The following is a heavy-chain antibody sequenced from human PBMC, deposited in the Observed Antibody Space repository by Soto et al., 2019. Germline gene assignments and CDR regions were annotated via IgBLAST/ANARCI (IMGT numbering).Heavy chain of an antibody. J-gene: IGHJ2*01. V-gene: IGHV4-4*02. CDR3: RSSTSISGLYWYLDL. Sequence: QVQLQESGPGLVKPSGTLSLTCAVSGGSINSSDWWSWVRQPPGKGLEWIGEIYHSGTTNYNPSLKSRVTISLDKSKTQFSLKLSSVTAADAGVYYCRSSTSISGLYWYLDLWGRGTLVTVSS. D-gene: IGHD6-13*01. CDR2: IYHSGTT. CDR1: GGSINSSDW.